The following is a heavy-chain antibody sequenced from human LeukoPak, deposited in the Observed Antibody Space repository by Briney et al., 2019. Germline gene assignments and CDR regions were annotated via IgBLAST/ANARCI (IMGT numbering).Heavy chain of an antibody. D-gene: IGHD5-18*01. CDR2: ISWDGGST. CDR3: ARDQRGFSYSKYYFDY. J-gene: IGHJ4*02. CDR1: GFTFDDYA. V-gene: IGHV3-43D*03. Sequence: GGSLRLSCAASGFTFDDYAMHWVRQAPGKGLEWVSLISWDGGSTYYADSVKGRFTISRDNSKNSLYLQMNSLRAEGTAVYYCARDQRGFSYSKYYFDYWGQGTLVTVSS.